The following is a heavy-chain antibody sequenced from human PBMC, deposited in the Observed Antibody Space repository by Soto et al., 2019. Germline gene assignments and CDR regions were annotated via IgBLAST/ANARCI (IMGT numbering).Heavy chain of an antibody. J-gene: IGHJ3*02. Sequence: QVQLQESGPGLVKPSQTLSLTCTVSGGSISSGDYYWSWIRQPPGKGLEWIGYIYYSGSTYYNPSLMSRVTISVDTSKNQFSLKLSSVTAADTAVYYCARDGLVVKDAFDIWGQGTMVTVSS. D-gene: IGHD3-22*01. CDR3: ARDGLVVKDAFDI. CDR2: IYYSGST. CDR1: GGSISSGDYY. V-gene: IGHV4-30-4*01.